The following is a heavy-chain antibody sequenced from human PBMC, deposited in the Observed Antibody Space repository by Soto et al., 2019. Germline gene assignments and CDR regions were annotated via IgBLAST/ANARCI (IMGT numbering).Heavy chain of an antibody. CDR3: AKLMIFHYGMVV. Sequence: QVQLVQSGAEVKKPGSSVKVSCKASGGTFSSYTISWVRQAPGKGLEWMGRIIPILGIANYAQKFQGRVTIIADISTSTAYMELSSLRSEDTAVYYCAKLMIFHYGMVVWGQGTTVTVSS. CDR2: IIPILGIA. V-gene: IGHV1-69*02. CDR1: GGTFSSYT. D-gene: IGHD3-9*01. J-gene: IGHJ6*02.